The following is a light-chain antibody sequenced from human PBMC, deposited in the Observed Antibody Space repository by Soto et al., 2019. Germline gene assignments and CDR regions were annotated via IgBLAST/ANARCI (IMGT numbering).Light chain of an antibody. J-gene: IGKJ3*01. CDR3: QKGLT. V-gene: IGKV1-27*01. CDR2: AAS. CDR1: QGISNN. Sequence: DIQMTQSPSSLSASVGDRVTITCRASQGISNNLAWYQQKPGKHPNLLIYAASTLQSGVPSRFSGSGSGTDFTLTSSSMQPEDVATYYCQKGLTFGPGTTVDIK.